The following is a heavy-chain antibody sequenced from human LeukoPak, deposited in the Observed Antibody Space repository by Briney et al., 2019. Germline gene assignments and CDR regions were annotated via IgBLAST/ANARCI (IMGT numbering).Heavy chain of an antibody. V-gene: IGHV4-31*03. CDR2: IYYSGST. Sequence: SETLSLTCTVSGGSISSGGYYWSWIRQHPGKGLEWIGYIYYSGSTYYNPSLKSRVTISVDTSENQFSLNLSSVTAADTAVYYCAREYCSGIRCYWVDSWGQGTLVTVSS. J-gene: IGHJ4*02. CDR3: AREYCSGIRCYWVDS. CDR1: GGSISSGGYY. D-gene: IGHD2-15*01.